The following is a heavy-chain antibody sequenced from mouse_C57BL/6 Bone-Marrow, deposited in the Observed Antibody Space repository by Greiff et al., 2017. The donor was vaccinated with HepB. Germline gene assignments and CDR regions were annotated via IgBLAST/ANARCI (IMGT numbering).Heavy chain of an antibody. D-gene: IGHD1-1*01. CDR3: TADYWGSSYGY. V-gene: IGHV14-4*01. CDR2: IDPENGDT. CDR1: GFNIKDDY. Sequence: VQLQQSGAELVRPGASVKLSCTASGFNIKDDYMHWVKQRPEQGLEWIGWIDPENGDTEYASKFQGKATITADTSSNTAYLQLSSLTSEDTAVYYCTADYWGSSYGYWGQGTTLTVSS. J-gene: IGHJ2*01.